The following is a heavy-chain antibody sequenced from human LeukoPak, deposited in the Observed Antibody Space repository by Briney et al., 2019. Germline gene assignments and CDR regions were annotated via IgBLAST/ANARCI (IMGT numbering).Heavy chain of an antibody. CDR3: AICGGLPSREYYYYYMDV. Sequence: SVKVSCKASGGTFSSYAISWVRQAPGQGLEWMGGIIPIFGTANYAQKFQGRVTITTDESTSTAYMGLSSLRSEDTAVYYCAICGGLPSREYYYYYMDVWGKGTTVTVSS. J-gene: IGHJ6*03. V-gene: IGHV1-69*05. D-gene: IGHD3-10*01. CDR1: GGTFSSYA. CDR2: IIPIFGTA.